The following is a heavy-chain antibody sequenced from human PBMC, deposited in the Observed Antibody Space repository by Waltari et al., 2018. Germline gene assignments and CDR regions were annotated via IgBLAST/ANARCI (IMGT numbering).Heavy chain of an antibody. Sequence: QVQLQESGPGLVQPSATLSLTCNVSGVSIRGHYWSWIRQPAGKGLGWIGRIFDSGATTPNPSIKIAFLMSFAATATHLSLNLTSVTAADTAVYYCARYHRRHGSSWHDGFDIWGHGILVTVSS. CDR3: ARYHRRHGSSWHDGFDI. D-gene: IGHD2-2*01. CDR1: GVSIRGHY. J-gene: IGHJ3*02. V-gene: IGHV4-4*07. CDR2: IFDSGAT.